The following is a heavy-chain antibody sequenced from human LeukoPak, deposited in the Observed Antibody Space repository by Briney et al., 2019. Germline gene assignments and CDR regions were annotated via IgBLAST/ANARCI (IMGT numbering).Heavy chain of an antibody. J-gene: IGHJ4*02. CDR2: ISGYTGNT. D-gene: IGHD5-18*01. CDR3: ARTYVDTAMVDY. CDR1: GYSFTNYA. Sequence: ASVKVSCKASGYSFTNYAINWVRQAPGQGLEWMGWISGYTGNTNYAQKLQGRVTMTADTSTNTAYMELRSLRSDDTAVYYCARTYVDTAMVDYWGQGTLVTVSS. V-gene: IGHV1-18*01.